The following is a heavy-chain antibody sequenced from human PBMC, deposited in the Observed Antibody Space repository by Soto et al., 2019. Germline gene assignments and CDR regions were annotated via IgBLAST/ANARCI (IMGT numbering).Heavy chain of an antibody. J-gene: IGHJ5*02. V-gene: IGHV3-23*01. D-gene: IGHD3-10*01. CDR1: GVTVSTHD. CDR3: ATYYYASGSKWFDP. CDR2: ISGTDGRT. Sequence: GGSLRLSCAASGVTVSTHDMTWVRQAPGKGLEWVSSISGTDGRTYYADSVKGRFTISRDHSKNTLYLQMSSLRAVDTAVYYCATYYYASGSKWFDPWGRGTLVNVSS.